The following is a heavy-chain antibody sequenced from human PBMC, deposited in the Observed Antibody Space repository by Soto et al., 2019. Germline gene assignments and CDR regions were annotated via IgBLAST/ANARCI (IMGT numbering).Heavy chain of an antibody. J-gene: IGHJ4*02. V-gene: IGHV3-11*06. CDR2: ISSSSSYT. D-gene: IGHD3-10*01. CDR3: ARTRSGPDDY. Sequence: GALRVSCAASVFTFSDYYMSWIRQAPGKGLEWVSYISSSSSYTNYADSVKGRFTISRDNAKNSLYLQMNSLRAEDTAVYYCARTRSGPDDYWGQGTLVTVSS. CDR1: VFTFSDYY.